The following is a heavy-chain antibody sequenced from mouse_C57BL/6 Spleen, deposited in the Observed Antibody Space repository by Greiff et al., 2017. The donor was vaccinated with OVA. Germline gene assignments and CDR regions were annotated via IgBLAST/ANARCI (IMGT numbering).Heavy chain of an antibody. CDR2: IDPENGDT. V-gene: IGHV14-4*01. J-gene: IGHJ3*01. CDR3: TTEDSNPFAY. CDR1: GFNIKDDY. Sequence: VQLQQSGAELVRPGASVKLSCTASGFNIKDDYMHWVKQRPEQGLEWIGWIDPENGDTEYASKFQGKATITADTSYNTAYLQLSSLTSEDTAVYYCTTEDSNPFAYWGQGTLVTVSA. D-gene: IGHD2-5*01.